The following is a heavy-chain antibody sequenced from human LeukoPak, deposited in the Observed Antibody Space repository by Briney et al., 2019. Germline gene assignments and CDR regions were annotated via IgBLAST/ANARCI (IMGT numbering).Heavy chain of an antibody. Sequence: GGSLRLSCAVSGLRVGSYDMSWVRQAPGKGPEWVSTIRGSGGGTHYADSVKGRFTISRDNSKNTLYLQMNSLRAEDTAVYYCARGRDYDILTGHHFDYWGQGTLVTVSS. CDR2: IRGSGGGT. D-gene: IGHD3-9*01. V-gene: IGHV3-23*01. CDR3: ARGRDYDILTGHHFDY. J-gene: IGHJ4*02. CDR1: GLRVGSYD.